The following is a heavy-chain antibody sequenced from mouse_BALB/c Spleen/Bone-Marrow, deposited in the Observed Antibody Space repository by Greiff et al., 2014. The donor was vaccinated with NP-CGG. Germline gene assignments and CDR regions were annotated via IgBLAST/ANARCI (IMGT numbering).Heavy chain of an antibody. D-gene: IGHD3-1*01. CDR3: ARSSGGSDGFAY. CDR1: GFNIKDTY. J-gene: IGHJ3*01. V-gene: IGHV14-3*02. CDR2: IDPANGNT. Sequence: VQLQQSGAELVKPGASVKLSCTASGFNIKDTYMHWVKQRPEQGLEWIGRIDPANGNTKYDPKFQGKATITADTSSNTAYLQRISLTAEASAVYSSARSSGGSDGFAYWGQGTLVTVSA.